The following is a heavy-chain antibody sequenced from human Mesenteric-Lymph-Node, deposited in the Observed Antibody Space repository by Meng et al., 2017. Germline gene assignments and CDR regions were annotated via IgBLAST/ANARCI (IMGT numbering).Heavy chain of an antibody. CDR1: GGTLSSYA. CDR2: IIPIFGTA. D-gene: IGHD4-17*01. Sequence: GQVGVCGGGVKEPGALVKVSCKASGGTLSSYAISWVRQAPGQGLEWMGGIIPIFGTANYAQKFQGRVTITADKSTSTAYMELSSLRSEDTAVYYCARDGGLYGDYVNRFDYWGQGTLVTVSS. V-gene: IGHV1-69*06. CDR3: ARDGGLYGDYVNRFDY. J-gene: IGHJ4*02.